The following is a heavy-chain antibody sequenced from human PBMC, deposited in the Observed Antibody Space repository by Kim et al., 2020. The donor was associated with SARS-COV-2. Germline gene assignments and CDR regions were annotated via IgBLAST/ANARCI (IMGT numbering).Heavy chain of an antibody. CDR3: ARLTSLWFGDDNDC. J-gene: IGHJ4*02. Sequence: SETLSLTCTVSGGSISSGRYYWGWVRQPPGNGLEWIATMYYSGRTYYNPSLESRVTLSVDTSKSGVSLKLTSVTAADTAVYYFARLTSLWFGDDNDCWGQITLVTVSS. CDR1: GGSISSGRYY. D-gene: IGHD3-10*01. V-gene: IGHV4-39*01. CDR2: MYYSGRT.